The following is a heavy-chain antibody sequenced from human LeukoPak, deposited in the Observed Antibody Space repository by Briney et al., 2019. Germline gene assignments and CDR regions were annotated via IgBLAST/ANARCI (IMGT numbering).Heavy chain of an antibody. V-gene: IGHV4-30-4*01. Sequence: PSQTLSLTCTVSGGSISSGDYYWSWIRQPPGKGLEWIGYIYYSGSTYYNPSLKSRVTISVDTSKNQFSLKLSSVTAADTAVYYCARGRAVTRVHFDYWGQGTLVTVSS. CDR2: IYYSGST. D-gene: IGHD4-17*01. CDR3: ARGRAVTRVHFDY. CDR1: GGSISSGDYY. J-gene: IGHJ4*02.